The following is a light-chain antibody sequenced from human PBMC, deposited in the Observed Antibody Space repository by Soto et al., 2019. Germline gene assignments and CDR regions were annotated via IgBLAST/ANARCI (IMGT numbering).Light chain of an antibody. CDR1: QSISIW. V-gene: IGKV1-5*01. J-gene: IGKJ1*01. CDR2: DAS. CDR3: QEYNNYSKT. Sequence: DIQMTQSPSSLSASVGDRVTITCRASQSISIWLAWYQQKPGKAPELLIHDASKLETGVPSRFRGSGSGTKFTLTISSLQPDDSATYYCQEYNNYSKTFGQGTKVDIK.